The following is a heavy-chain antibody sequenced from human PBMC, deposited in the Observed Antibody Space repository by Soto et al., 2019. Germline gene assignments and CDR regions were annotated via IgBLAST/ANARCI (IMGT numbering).Heavy chain of an antibody. CDR1: GFTFSSYG. Sequence: VQLVESGGGVVQPGRSLRLSCAASGFTFSSYGMHWVRQAPGKGLEWVAVIWYDGSNKYYADSVKGRFTISRDNSKNTLYLQMNSLRAEDTAVYYCARARAGYCSSTSCQTLDYWGQGTLVTVSS. V-gene: IGHV3-33*01. CDR2: IWYDGSNK. D-gene: IGHD2-2*01. J-gene: IGHJ4*02. CDR3: ARARAGYCSSTSCQTLDY.